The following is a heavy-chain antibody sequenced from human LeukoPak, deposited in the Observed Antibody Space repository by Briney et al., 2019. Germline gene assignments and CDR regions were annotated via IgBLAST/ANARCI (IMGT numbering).Heavy chain of an antibody. CDR1: GGSVSSGSYY. J-gene: IGHJ4*02. CDR2: IYYSGST. D-gene: IGHD5-12*01. Sequence: SETLSLTCTVSGGSVSSGSYYWSWIWQPPGKGLERFGYIYYSGSTNYNPSLTSRLTISVDTSKNQFSLKLSSVTAADTAVYYCARTPNRGYSGTWYFDYWGQGTLVTVSS. V-gene: IGHV4-61*01. CDR3: ARTPNRGYSGTWYFDY.